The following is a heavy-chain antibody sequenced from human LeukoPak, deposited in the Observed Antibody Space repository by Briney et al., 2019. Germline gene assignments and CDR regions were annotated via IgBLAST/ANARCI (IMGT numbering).Heavy chain of an antibody. D-gene: IGHD3-9*01. Sequence: SGTLSLTCAVYGGSFSGYYWSWIRQPPGKGLEWIGEINHCGSTHYHPSLKTRVTISVDTSKNQFSLKLSSVTAADTAVYYCARGPAYYDILTGYAGRRQRGYFDYWGQGTLVTVSS. CDR3: ARGPAYYDILTGYAGRRQRGYFDY. J-gene: IGHJ4*02. CDR2: INHCGST. CDR1: GGSFSGYY. V-gene: IGHV4-34*01.